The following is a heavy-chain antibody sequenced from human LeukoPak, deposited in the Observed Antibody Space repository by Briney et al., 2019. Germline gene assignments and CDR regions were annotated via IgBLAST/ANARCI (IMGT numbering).Heavy chain of an antibody. CDR1: GFTFSNYW. J-gene: IGHJ4*02. Sequence: GGSLRLSCAASGFTFSNYWMSWVRQAPGKGLEWVANIKQDGSEKYYVDSVKGRFTISRDNAKNSLYLQMNSLRAGDTAVYYCARDRYGDGFAHFDYWGQGALVTVSS. CDR2: IKQDGSEK. D-gene: IGHD5-24*01. V-gene: IGHV3-7*05. CDR3: ARDRYGDGFAHFDY.